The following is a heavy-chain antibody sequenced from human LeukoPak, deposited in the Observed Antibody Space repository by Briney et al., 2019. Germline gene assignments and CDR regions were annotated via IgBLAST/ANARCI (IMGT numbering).Heavy chain of an antibody. V-gene: IGHV4-59*11. J-gene: IGHJ3*02. D-gene: IGHD2-21*02. CDR3: GRARDMAFDI. CDR2: IYYNGIT. CDR1: GGSISGQF. Sequence: SETLSLTCTVSGGSISGQFWRWIRQPREKGLEWIGNIYYNGITNYNPSLKSRVTMSVDTSKNQFSLKLTSVTAADTAVYYCGRARDMAFDIWGRGTMVTVSS.